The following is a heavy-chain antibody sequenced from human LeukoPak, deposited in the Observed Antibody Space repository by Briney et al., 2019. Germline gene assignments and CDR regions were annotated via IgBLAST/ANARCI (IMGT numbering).Heavy chain of an antibody. CDR2: INHSGST. D-gene: IGHD6-13*01. V-gene: IGHV4-34*01. CDR3: ARTSSSEARGWFDP. CDR1: GGSFSGYY. J-gene: IGHJ5*02. Sequence: SETLSLTCAVYGGSFSGYYWSWIRQPPGKGLEWIGKINHSGSTNYNPSLKSRVTISVDTSKNQFSLKLSSVTAADTAVYYCARTSSSEARGWFDPWGQGTLVTVSS.